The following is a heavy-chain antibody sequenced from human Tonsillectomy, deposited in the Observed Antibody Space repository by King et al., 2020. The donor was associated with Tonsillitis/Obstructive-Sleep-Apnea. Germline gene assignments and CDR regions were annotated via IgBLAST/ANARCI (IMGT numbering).Heavy chain of an antibody. CDR3: ATHEGVVPAAMNGYYYYYCMDV. CDR1: GYTLTELS. V-gene: IGHV1-24*01. J-gene: IGHJ6*03. Sequence: QLVQSGAEVKKPGASVKVSCKVSGYTLTELSMHRVRQAPGKGLEWMGGFDPEDGETIYAQKFQGRVTMTEDTSTDTAYMELSSLRSEDTAVYYCATHEGVVPAAMNGYYYYYCMDVWGKGTTVTVSS. D-gene: IGHD2-2*01. CDR2: FDPEDGET.